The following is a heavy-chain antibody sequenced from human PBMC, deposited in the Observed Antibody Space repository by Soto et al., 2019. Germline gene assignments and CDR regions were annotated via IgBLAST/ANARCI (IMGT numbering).Heavy chain of an antibody. CDR3: ARDGIAARPIAWFDP. D-gene: IGHD6-6*01. J-gene: IGHJ5*02. Sequence: QVQLVQSGAEVKKPGSSVKVSCKASGGTFSSYAIRWVRQAPGQGLEWMGGITPIFGAADYAQKFQGRVTITADESTSTAYMERSSLRSEDTAVYYCARDGIAARPIAWFDPWGQGTLVTVSS. V-gene: IGHV1-69*12. CDR2: ITPIFGAA. CDR1: GGTFSSYA.